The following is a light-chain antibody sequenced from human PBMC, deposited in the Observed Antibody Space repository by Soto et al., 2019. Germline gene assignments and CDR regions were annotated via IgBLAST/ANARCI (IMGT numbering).Light chain of an antibody. CDR2: EVS. J-gene: IGLJ2*01. CDR3: SSYAGSNNLV. V-gene: IGLV2-8*01. CDR1: SSDVGGYNY. Sequence: QSALPLPPSASGSPGQSVTISFTGTSSDVGGYNYVSWYQQHPGKAPKLMIYEVSKRPSGVPDRFSGSKSGNTASLTVAGLQAEDEADYYCSSYAGSNNLVFGGGTKLTVL.